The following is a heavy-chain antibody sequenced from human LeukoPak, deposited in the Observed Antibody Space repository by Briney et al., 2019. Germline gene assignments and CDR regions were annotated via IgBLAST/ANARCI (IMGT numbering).Heavy chain of an antibody. CDR2: FDSEEGET. V-gene: IGHV1-24*01. J-gene: IGHJ6*02. CDR1: GYTFTSYV. Sequence: ASVKVSCRASGYTFTSYVISWVRQAPGQGLGWMGDFDSEEGETIYAQKLQCRVTMTEDTSTDTAYMELSSLRSEDTAVYYCATDGAKEVPAAKAGMDVWGQGTTVTVSS. CDR3: ATDGAKEVPAAKAGMDV. D-gene: IGHD2-2*01.